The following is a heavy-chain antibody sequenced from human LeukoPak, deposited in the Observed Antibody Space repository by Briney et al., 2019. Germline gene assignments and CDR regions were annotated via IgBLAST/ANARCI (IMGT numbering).Heavy chain of an antibody. CDR1: GFTFSKNW. Sequence: GGSLRLSCASSGFTFSKNWLHWVRQAPGKGLVWVSRISPDDKTTSYADSVKGRFTVSRDDAKKTLYLQMNSLRAEDTAVYYCLTIVETTIDGFDIWGQGAMVTVSS. J-gene: IGHJ3*02. D-gene: IGHD1-26*01. CDR2: ISPDDKTT. V-gene: IGHV3-74*01. CDR3: LTIVETTIDGFDI.